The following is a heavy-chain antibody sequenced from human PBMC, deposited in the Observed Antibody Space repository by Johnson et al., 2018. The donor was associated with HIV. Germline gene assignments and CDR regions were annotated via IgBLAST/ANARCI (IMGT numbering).Heavy chain of an antibody. Sequence: VQLVESGGGLVTAGGSLRLSCAASGFSFSNAWMSWVRQAPGKGLEWVGRIKSKTDGETTDYAAPVKGRFTTSRDDSKNTLYLQMNSLKTEDTAMYYCTTDPWWNGYHAFDVWGQGTMVTVSS. CDR2: IKSKTDGETT. CDR1: GFSFSNAW. J-gene: IGHJ3*01. CDR3: TTDPWWNGYHAFDV. V-gene: IGHV3-15*01. D-gene: IGHD1-1*01.